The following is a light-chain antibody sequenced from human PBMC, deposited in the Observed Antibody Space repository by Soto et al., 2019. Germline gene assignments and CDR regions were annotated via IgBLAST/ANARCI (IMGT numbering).Light chain of an antibody. J-gene: IGKJ4*01. CDR3: QQYGDCPLT. CDR2: ATS. Sequence: EIVVTQSPATLSVSPGERATLSCRASQSVGNNFAWYQQKPGQAPRLLIFATSTRATGVPARFSGSGSGTEFTLTISSLQSEDFAVYYCQQYGDCPLTFGGGAKAEIE. V-gene: IGKV3-15*01. CDR1: QSVGNN.